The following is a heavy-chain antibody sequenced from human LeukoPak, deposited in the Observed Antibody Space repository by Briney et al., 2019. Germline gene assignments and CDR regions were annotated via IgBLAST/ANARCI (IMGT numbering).Heavy chain of an antibody. D-gene: IGHD5-18*01. CDR2: IYYSKNT. CDR1: GGSISSSSAY. Sequence: SETLALTCTVSGGSISSSSAYWGWIRQPPGKGLEWIGSIYYSKNTYYNPSLKSRVTIPADTSKNQFSLTLGSVSATDTAVYYRGSPRGFSYGYFDYWGQGSLVSVPP. CDR3: GSPRGFSYGYFDY. V-gene: IGHV4-39*01. J-gene: IGHJ4*02.